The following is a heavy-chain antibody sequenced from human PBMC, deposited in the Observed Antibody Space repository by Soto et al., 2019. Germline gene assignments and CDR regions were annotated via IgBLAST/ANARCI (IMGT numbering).Heavy chain of an antibody. CDR1: GWPFSGYY. CDR2: INHSGST. D-gene: IGHD1-1*01. J-gene: IGHJ5*02. V-gene: IGHV4-34*01. Sequence: ADTLSLTFAVSGWPFSGYYWSWIRQPPGKGLEWIGEINHSGSTNYNPSLKSRVTISVDTSKNQFSLKLSSVTAADTAVYYCAREGRTSVRQGWFDPWGQ. CDR3: AREGRTSVRQGWFDP.